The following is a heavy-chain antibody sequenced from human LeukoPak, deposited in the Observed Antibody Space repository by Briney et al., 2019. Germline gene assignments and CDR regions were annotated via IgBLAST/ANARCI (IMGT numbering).Heavy chain of an antibody. D-gene: IGHD3-3*01. J-gene: IGHJ4*02. V-gene: IGHV1-2*02. CDR3: ARLFGVVIPFDY. CDR2: INPNSGGT. Sequence: WASVKVSCKASGYTFTGHYMHWVRQAPGQGLEWMGWINPNSGGTNYAQKFQGRVTMTRDTSISTAYMELSRLRSDDTAVYYCARLFGVVIPFDYWGQGTLVTVSS. CDR1: GYTFTGHY.